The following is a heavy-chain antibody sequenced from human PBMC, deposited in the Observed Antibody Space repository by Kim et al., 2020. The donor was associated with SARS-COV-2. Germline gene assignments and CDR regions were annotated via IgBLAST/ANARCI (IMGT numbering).Heavy chain of an antibody. D-gene: IGHD3-3*01. J-gene: IGHJ5*02. V-gene: IGHV1-18*01. CDR2: ISAYNGNT. Sequence: ASVKVSCKASGYTFTSYGISWVRQAPGQGLEWMGWISAYNGNTNYAQKLQGRVTMTTDTSTSTAYMELRSLRSDDTAVYYCARLHGVWSGYYNHWFDPWGQGTLVTVSS. CDR3: ARLHGVWSGYYNHWFDP. CDR1: GYTFTSYG.